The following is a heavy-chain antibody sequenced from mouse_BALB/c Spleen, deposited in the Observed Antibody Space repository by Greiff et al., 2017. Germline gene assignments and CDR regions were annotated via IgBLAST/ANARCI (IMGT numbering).Heavy chain of an antibody. CDR3: ARDRYYGSSGAMDY. D-gene: IGHD1-1*01. V-gene: IGHV2-9*02. CDR2: IWAGGST. J-gene: IGHJ4*01. CDR1: GFSLTSYG. Sequence: VQGVESGPGLVAPSQSLSITCTVSGFSLTSYGVHWVRQPPGKGLEWLGVIWAGGSTNYNSALMSRLSISKDNSKSQVFLKMNSLQTDDTAMYYCARDRYYGSSGAMDYWGQGTSVTVSS.